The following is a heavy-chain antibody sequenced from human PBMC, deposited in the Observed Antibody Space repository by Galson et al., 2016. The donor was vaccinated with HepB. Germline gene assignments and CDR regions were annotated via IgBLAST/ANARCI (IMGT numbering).Heavy chain of an antibody. CDR3: AKNDILAGYSAFDY. V-gene: IGHV3-7*01. D-gene: IGHD3-9*01. J-gene: IGHJ4*02. CDR1: GFTFSSSL. CDR2: INPDGSDI. Sequence: SLRLSCAASGFTFSSSLMTWVRQAPGKGLEWVAHINPDGSDIYYVDSVKGRFTISRDNSKNTLSLQMKSLGAEDTAVYCCAKNDILAGYSAFDYWGQGTLATVSS.